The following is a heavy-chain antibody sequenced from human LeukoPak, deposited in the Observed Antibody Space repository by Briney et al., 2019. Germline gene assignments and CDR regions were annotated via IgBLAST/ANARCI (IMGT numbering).Heavy chain of an antibody. CDR2: INHSGST. CDR3: ASSSGWSVDY. Sequence: SETLSLTCAVYGGSFSGYYWSWIRQPPGKGLEWIGEINHSGSTKYNASLKRGGTISVEKTKKKFSLKLSSVTAADTAVYYCASSSGWSVDYWGQGTLVTVSS. D-gene: IGHD6-19*01. J-gene: IGHJ4*02. CDR1: GGSFSGYY. V-gene: IGHV4-34*01.